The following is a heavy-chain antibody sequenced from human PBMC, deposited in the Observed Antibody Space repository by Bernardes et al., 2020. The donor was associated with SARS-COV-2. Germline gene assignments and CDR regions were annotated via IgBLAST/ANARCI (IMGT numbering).Heavy chain of an antibody. V-gene: IGHV3-11*06. Sequence: GGSLRLSCAASGFTFSDYYMSWIRQAPGKGLEWVSYISSSSSYTNYADSVKGRFTNSRDNAKNSLYLQMNSLRAEDTAVYYCAGCGITGTTDPYGMDVWGQGTTVTVSS. CDR3: AGCGITGTTDPYGMDV. CDR2: ISSSSSYT. D-gene: IGHD1-7*01. CDR1: GFTFSDYY. J-gene: IGHJ6*02.